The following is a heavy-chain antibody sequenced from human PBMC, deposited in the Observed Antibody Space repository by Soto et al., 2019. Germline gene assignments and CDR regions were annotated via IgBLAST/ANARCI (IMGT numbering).Heavy chain of an antibody. CDR1: AGSISSPGYY. CDR2: VFHTGST. V-gene: IGHV4-31*03. J-gene: IGHJ3*02. CDR3: ARGATATTARGAFDI. Sequence: QVQLQESGPGLMKPSQTLSLTCSVSAGSISSPGYYWSWIRQHPGKGLEGLGYVFHTGSTDYNPSLKSRLTMSVDTSKNQFSLKLTSVTAADTALYYCARGATATTARGAFDIWGQGTMVTVSS. D-gene: IGHD1-1*01.